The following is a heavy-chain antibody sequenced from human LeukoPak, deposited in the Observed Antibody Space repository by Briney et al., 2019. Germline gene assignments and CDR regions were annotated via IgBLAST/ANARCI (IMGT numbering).Heavy chain of an antibody. J-gene: IGHJ4*02. CDR2: INPSGGST. CDR3: AREQVRQWLRSAIDY. D-gene: IGHD6-19*01. CDR1: GGTFSSYA. V-gene: IGHV1-46*01. Sequence: ASVKVSCKASGGTFSSYAISWVRQAPGQGLEWMGIINPSGGSTSYAQKFQGRVTMTRDTSTSTVYMELSSLRSEDTAVYYCAREQVRQWLRSAIDYWGQGTLVTVSS.